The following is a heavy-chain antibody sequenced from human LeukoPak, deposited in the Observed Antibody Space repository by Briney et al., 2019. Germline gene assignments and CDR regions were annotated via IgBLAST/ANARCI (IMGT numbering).Heavy chain of an antibody. D-gene: IGHD5-18*01. CDR2: ISPYNGNT. J-gene: IGHJ4*02. V-gene: IGHV1-18*01. CDR1: GYTFTTYG. Sequence: ASVKVSCKYSGYTFTTYGITWVRQAPAQGLEWMGWISPYNGNTNYAQKLQGRVTMTTDTSTSTAYMELRSLRSDDTAMYYCARDRMDTGTYFDYWGQGTLVTVSS. CDR3: ARDRMDTGTYFDY.